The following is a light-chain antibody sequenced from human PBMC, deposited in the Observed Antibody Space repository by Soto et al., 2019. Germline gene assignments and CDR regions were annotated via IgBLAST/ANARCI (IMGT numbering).Light chain of an antibody. CDR3: SSYVGTNNLV. V-gene: IGLV2-8*01. CDR1: STDVGAYNF. CDR2: AVS. J-gene: IGLJ2*01. Sequence: QSALTQPPSASGSPGQSVTISCTGTSTDVGAYNFVSWYQQHPGKAPKLMIYAVSKRPSGVPDRFSGSKSGNTASLTVSGLQADDEADYYCSSYVGTNNLVFGGGTKLTFL.